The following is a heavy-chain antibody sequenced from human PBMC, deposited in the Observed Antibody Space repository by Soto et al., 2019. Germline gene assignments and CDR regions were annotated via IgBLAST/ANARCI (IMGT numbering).Heavy chain of an antibody. J-gene: IGHJ4*02. CDR2: FHPGDSDT. CDR3: ARQGNGAEGSDY. CDR1: GYYFPSYW. V-gene: IGHV5-51*01. D-gene: IGHD4-17*01. Sequence: PGESLKISCKGSGYYFPSYWIGWVRQMPGKGLEWMGIFHPGDSDTRYSPSFQGQVTISADRSISTAYLQWSSLKPSDTAMYYCARQGNGAEGSDYWGQGTLVTVSS.